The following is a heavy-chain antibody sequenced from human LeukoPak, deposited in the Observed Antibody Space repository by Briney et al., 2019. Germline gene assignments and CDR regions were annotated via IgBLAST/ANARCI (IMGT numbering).Heavy chain of an antibody. D-gene: IGHD3-22*01. CDR1: GFSFSDSY. Sequence: GGSLRLFCAASGFSFSDSYMSWIRQAPGKGLEWVSYISSSSTYINYADSVKGRFTISRDNAKNSLYLQMNSLRAEDTAVYYCARAEVVSYYYDSSGYYHHWGQGTLV. V-gene: IGHV3-11*06. CDR3: ARAEVVSYYYDSSGYYHH. J-gene: IGHJ5*02. CDR2: ISSSSTYI.